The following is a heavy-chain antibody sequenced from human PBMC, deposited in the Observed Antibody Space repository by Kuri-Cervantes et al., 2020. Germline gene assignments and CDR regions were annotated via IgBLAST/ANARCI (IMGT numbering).Heavy chain of an antibody. CDR1: GGSFSGYY. J-gene: IGHJ5*02. V-gene: IGHV4-34*01. D-gene: IGHD3-3*01. CDR3: ARHSEAGRSYDFWSGYYERGWFDP. CDR2: INRSGST. Sequence: SQTLSLTCAVYGGSFSGYYWSWIRQPPGKGLEWIGEINRSGSTNYNPSLKSRVTISVDTSKNQFSLKLSSVTAADTAVYYCARHSEAGRSYDFWSGYYERGWFDPWGQGTLVTVSS.